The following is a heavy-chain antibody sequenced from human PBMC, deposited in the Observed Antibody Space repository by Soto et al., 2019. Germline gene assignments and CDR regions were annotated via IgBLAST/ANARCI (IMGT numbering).Heavy chain of an antibody. J-gene: IGHJ4*02. CDR3: ARVATRWRGLSYYFDY. Sequence: QVQLVQSGAEVKKPGASVKVSCKASGYTFTSYAMHWVRQAPGQRLEWMGWINAGNGNTKYSQKFQGRVTITRDTSASTAYMELSSLRSEDTAVYYCARVATRWRGLSYYFDYWGQGTLVTVSS. D-gene: IGHD1-26*01. CDR1: GYTFTSYA. V-gene: IGHV1-3*01. CDR2: INAGNGNT.